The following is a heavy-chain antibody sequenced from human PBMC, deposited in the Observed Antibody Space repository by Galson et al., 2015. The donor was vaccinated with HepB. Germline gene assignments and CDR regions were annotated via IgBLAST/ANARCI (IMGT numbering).Heavy chain of an antibody. CDR3: ARDFGDDYDILTGYGHYYYYYMDV. Sequence: SVKVSCKASGYTFTGYYMHWVRQAPGQGLEWMGRINPNSGGTNYAQKFQGGVTMTRDTSISTAYMELSRLRSDDTAVYYCARDFGDDYDILTGYGHYYYYYMDVWGKGTTVTVSS. V-gene: IGHV1-2*06. CDR1: GYTFTGYY. D-gene: IGHD3-9*01. CDR2: INPNSGGT. J-gene: IGHJ6*03.